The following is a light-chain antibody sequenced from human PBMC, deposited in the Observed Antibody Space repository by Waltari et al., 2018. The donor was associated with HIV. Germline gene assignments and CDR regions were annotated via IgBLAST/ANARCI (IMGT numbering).Light chain of an antibody. CDR2: GAS. CDR3: QQYENWPPIT. Sequence: IVMTQSPPTLSVSPGERVTLSCRASQSVNYNLAWYQQKPGQAPRLLIYGASGRAAGIPARFSGSGSGTEFTLTISSLQSEDFAVYYCQQYENWPPITFGQGTRLEIK. CDR1: QSVNYN. V-gene: IGKV3-15*01. J-gene: IGKJ5*01.